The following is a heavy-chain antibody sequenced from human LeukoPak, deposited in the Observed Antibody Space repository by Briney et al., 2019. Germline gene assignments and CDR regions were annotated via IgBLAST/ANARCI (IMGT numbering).Heavy chain of an antibody. J-gene: IGHJ4*02. CDR2: ISSSSSTI. V-gene: IGHV3-48*01. D-gene: IGHD6-13*01. CDR1: GFTFSSYS. Sequence: GGSLRLSCAASGFTFSSYSMNWVRRAPGKGLEWVSYISSSSSTIYYADSVKGRFTISRDNSKNTLYLQMNSLRAEDTAVYYCAKARLIAAAGLRYYFDYWGQGTLVTVSS. CDR3: AKARLIAAAGLRYYFDY.